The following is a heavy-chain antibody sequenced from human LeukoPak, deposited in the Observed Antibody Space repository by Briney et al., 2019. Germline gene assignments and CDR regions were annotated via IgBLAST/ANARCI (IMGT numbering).Heavy chain of an antibody. D-gene: IGHD6-13*01. CDR3: ARHGKLLSSSWHTSDY. J-gene: IGHJ4*02. Sequence: GAALDTSLKCSGYSITNYWIGLGRDLPGKGVEWMGIIYPGDSDTKYSPSVQGQITISADRSITTSSLHWSNLTASDTALYFCARHGKLLSSSWHTSDYWGQGALVTVSS. V-gene: IGHV5-51*01. CDR2: IYPGDSDT. CDR1: GYSITNYW.